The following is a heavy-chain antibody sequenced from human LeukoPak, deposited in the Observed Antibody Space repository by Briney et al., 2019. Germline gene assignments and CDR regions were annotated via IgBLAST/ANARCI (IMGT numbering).Heavy chain of an antibody. CDR2: IKEDGSEK. CDR3: AWTSYYGSGFYFDY. J-gene: IGHJ4*02. D-gene: IGHD3-10*01. Sequence: GGSLRLSCAASGFTFSSYWMSWVRQAPGKGLEWVANIKEDGSEKYYVDSVKGRITISRDNAKNSLYLQMNSLRAEDTAVYYCAWTSYYGSGFYFDYWGQGTLVTVSS. V-gene: IGHV3-7*01. CDR1: GFTFSSYW.